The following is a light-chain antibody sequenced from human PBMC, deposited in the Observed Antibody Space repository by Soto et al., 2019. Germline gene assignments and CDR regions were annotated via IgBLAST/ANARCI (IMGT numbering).Light chain of an antibody. CDR1: QSVSSN. CDR2: GAS. J-gene: IGKJ1*01. V-gene: IGKV3-15*01. CDR3: QQHNNWPRT. Sequence: EIVMTQSPATLSVSPGERATLSCRASQSVSSNLAWYQQKPGQAPSLLIYGASTRATGIPARFSGSGSGTDFTLTISSLQSEDFAVYYCQQHNNWPRTFGQGTKVEIK.